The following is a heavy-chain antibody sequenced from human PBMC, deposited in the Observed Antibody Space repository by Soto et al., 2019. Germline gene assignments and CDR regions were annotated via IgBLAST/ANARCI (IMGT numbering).Heavy chain of an antibody. D-gene: IGHD2-2*01. CDR3: ARAKLGYCSSTSCQTRGYGQFYFDY. J-gene: IGHJ4*02. V-gene: IGHV3-53*02. CDR1: GFTVSSNY. Sequence: EVQLVETGGGLIQPGGSLRLSCAASGFTVSSNYMSWVRQAPGKGLEWVSVIYSGGSTYYADSVKGRFTISRDNSKNTLYLQMNSLRAEDTAVYYCARAKLGYCSSTSCQTRGYGQFYFDYWGQGTLVTVSS. CDR2: IYSGGST.